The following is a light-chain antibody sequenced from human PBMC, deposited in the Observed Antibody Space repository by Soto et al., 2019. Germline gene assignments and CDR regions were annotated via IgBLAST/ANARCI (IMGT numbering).Light chain of an antibody. CDR3: QQSYSTPRT. Sequence: DIQMTQSPSSLSASVGDRVTITCRASQSISSYLHWYQQKPGKAPKLLIFAASSLQSGVPSRFSGSGSGTDFTLTISSLQPEDFATYYCQQSYSTPRTLGQGTKVDIK. CDR1: QSISSY. J-gene: IGKJ1*01. CDR2: AAS. V-gene: IGKV1-39*01.